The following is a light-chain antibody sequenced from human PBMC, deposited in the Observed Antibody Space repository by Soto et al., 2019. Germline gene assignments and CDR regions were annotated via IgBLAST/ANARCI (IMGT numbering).Light chain of an antibody. Sequence: VLTQSASTVSLSPGERATLSCRASESIRTYLAWYQQKPGQAPRLLIYDASTRATGIPARFSGSGSGTDFTLTIGSLEPEDFAIYYCQQRSNWPITFGQGTRLEIK. CDR1: ESIRTY. J-gene: IGKJ5*01. CDR2: DAS. V-gene: IGKV3-11*01. CDR3: QQRSNWPIT.